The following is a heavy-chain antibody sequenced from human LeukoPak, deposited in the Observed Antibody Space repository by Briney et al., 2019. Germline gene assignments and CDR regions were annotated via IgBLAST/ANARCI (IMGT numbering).Heavy chain of an antibody. D-gene: IGHD6-19*01. CDR3: ARIAVAGTLDY. Sequence: ASVKVSCKASGYTFTSYYMHWVRQAPGQGLEWMGIINPSGGSTSYAQKFQGRVTMTRDTSTSTVYMELSSPRSEDTAVYYCARIAVAGTLDYWGQGTLVTVSS. CDR1: GYTFTSYY. CDR2: INPSGGST. V-gene: IGHV1-46*01. J-gene: IGHJ4*02.